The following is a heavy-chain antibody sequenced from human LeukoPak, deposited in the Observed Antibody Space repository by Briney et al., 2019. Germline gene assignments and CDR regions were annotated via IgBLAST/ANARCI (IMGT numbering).Heavy chain of an antibody. CDR3: ARDYYGSGSYYPFDP. CDR2: IIPIFGAA. V-gene: IGHV1-69*13. D-gene: IGHD3-10*01. CDR1: GGTFSNYA. Sequence: ASVKVSCKASGGTFSNYAISWVRQAPGQGLEWMGGIIPIFGAANYAQKFQGRVTITADESTSTAYMELSSLRSEDTAVYYCARDYYGSGSYYPFDPWGQGTLVTVSS. J-gene: IGHJ5*02.